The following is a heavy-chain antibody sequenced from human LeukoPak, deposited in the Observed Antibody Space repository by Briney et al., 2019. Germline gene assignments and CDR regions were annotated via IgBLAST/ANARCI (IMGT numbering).Heavy chain of an antibody. CDR3: AALLTRRWAFDI. Sequence: GGSLRLSCAASGFTFSSYGMSWVRQAPGKGLEWVSAISGSGGSTYYADSVKGRFTISRDNSKNTLYLQMNSLRAEDTAIYYCAALLTRRWAFDIWAKGQWSPSLQ. CDR2: ISGSGGST. D-gene: IGHD3-10*01. V-gene: IGHV3-23*01. J-gene: IGHJ3*02. CDR1: GFTFSSYG.